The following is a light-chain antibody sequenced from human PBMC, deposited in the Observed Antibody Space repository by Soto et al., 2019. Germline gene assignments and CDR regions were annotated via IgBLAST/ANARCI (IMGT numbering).Light chain of an antibody. CDR1: QTISSY. Sequence: DIQMTQSPSSLSASVGDRVTITCRASQTISSYLNWYQQKPGKAPKLLIYAASSLQSGVPSRFSGGGSGTDFTLTINNLQLEDFATYFCQQSYSIPPWTFGQGTKVEIK. J-gene: IGKJ1*01. CDR3: QQSYSIPPWT. CDR2: AAS. V-gene: IGKV1-39*01.